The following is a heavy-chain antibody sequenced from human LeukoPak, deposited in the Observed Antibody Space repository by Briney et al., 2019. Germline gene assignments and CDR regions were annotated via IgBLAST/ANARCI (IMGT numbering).Heavy chain of an antibody. D-gene: IGHD1/OR15-1a*01. V-gene: IGHV3-53*01. J-gene: IGHJ6*03. CDR3: ARDGYGNNYMDV. Sequence: GGSLRLSCAASGFSVSSNFMSWVRQAPGKGLKWVAVIYSGGTTYYADSVKGRFTISRDNSKNTPSFQMNSLRAEDTAVYYCARDGYGNNYMDVWGKGTTVTVSS. CDR1: GFSVSSNF. CDR2: IYSGGTT.